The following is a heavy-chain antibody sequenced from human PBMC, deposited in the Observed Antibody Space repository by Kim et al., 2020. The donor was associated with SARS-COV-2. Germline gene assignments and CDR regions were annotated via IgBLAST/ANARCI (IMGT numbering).Heavy chain of an antibody. CDR2: IIPIFGTA. CDR3: ARLGNPIHVLRYFDWLFAG. D-gene: IGHD3-9*01. V-gene: IGHV1-69*13. Sequence: SVKVSCKASGGTFSSYAISWVRQAPGQGLEWMGGIIPIFGTANYAQKFQGRVTITADESTSTAYMELSSLRSEDTAVYYCARLGNPIHVLRYFDWLFAGWGQGTLVTVSS. CDR1: GGTFSSYA. J-gene: IGHJ4*02.